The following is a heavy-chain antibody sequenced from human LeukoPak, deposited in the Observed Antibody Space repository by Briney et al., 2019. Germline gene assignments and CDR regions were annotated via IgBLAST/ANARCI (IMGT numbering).Heavy chain of an antibody. D-gene: IGHD5-24*01. V-gene: IGHV3-23*01. CDR2: ISGSGGST. Sequence: GGSLRLSCAASGFTFSSYAMSWVRQAPGKGLEWVSVISGSGGSTSYADSVKGRFTISRDNSKNTLYLQMNSLRAEDTAVYYCARVRRDGYNFDAFDIWGQGTMVTVSS. CDR1: GFTFSSYA. CDR3: ARVRRDGYNFDAFDI. J-gene: IGHJ3*02.